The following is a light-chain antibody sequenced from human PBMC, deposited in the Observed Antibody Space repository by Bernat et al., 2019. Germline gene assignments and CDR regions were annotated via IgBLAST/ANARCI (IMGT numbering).Light chain of an antibody. J-gene: IGKJ3*01. CDR2: LSS. Sequence: EIVVTQSPVSLSVTPGEPASISCRSTQSLLHSNGYKYLDWYVQKPGQSPQLLLYLSSIRASGVTDRFSGSGSGTAFTLTISRVEADDVGVYYCMQVLSTPFTFGSGTRVDIK. CDR3: MQVLSTPFT. CDR1: QSLLHSNGYKY. V-gene: IGKV2-28*01.